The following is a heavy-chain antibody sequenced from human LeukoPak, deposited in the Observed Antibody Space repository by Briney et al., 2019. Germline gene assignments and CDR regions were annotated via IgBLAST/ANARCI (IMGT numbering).Heavy chain of an antibody. CDR1: GFTFSNYG. D-gene: IGHD3-10*01. Sequence: GRSLRLSCAASGFTFSNYGMHWVRQAPGKALEWVAVISYDGSNKYYPDSVKGRFTISRDNSKNTVYVQMNSLRAEDTAVYYCAKEEFYYGSGSAQDAIDMWGQGTMVTVSS. CDR2: ISYDGSNK. V-gene: IGHV3-30*18. J-gene: IGHJ3*02. CDR3: AKEEFYYGSGSAQDAIDM.